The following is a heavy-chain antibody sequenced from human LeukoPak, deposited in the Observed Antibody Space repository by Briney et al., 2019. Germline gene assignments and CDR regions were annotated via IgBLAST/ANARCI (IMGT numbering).Heavy chain of an antibody. CDR2: ISSNGGST. Sequence: PGGSLRLSCAASGFTFSSYAMHWVRQAPGKGLEYVSAISSNGGSTYYANSVKGRFTISRDNYKKTLYLQMGSLRAEDMAVYYCARDAERFYMDLWGKGTTVTVSS. J-gene: IGHJ6*03. CDR1: GFTFSSYA. V-gene: IGHV3-64*01. CDR3: ARDAERFYMDL.